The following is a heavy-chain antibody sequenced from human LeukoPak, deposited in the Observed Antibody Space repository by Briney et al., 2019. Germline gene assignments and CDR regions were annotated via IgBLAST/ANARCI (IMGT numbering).Heavy chain of an antibody. V-gene: IGHV3-53*01. CDR2: IYSGGST. CDR1: GFTVSSNY. J-gene: IGHJ4*02. D-gene: IGHD1-26*01. CDR3: ARPLGRVGATGH. Sequence: PGGSLRLSCAASGFTVSSNYMSWVRQAPGKGLEWVSVIYSGGSTCYADSVKGRFTISRDNAKNSLYLQMNSLRAEDTAVYYCARPLGRVGATGHWGQGTLVTVSS.